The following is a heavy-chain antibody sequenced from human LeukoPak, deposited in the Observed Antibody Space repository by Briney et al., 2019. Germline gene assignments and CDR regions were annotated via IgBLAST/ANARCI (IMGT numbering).Heavy chain of an antibody. J-gene: IGHJ6*02. Sequence: SETLSLTCTVSGGSISSYYWSWIRQPPGKGLEWIGYIYYSGSTYYNPSLKSRVTISVDTSKNQFSLKLSSVTAADTAVYYCATSYGSGSYYNDYYYYGMDVWGQGTTVTVSS. CDR2: IYYSGST. CDR3: ATSYGSGSYYNDYYYYGMDV. CDR1: GGSISSYY. V-gene: IGHV4-30-4*01. D-gene: IGHD3-10*01.